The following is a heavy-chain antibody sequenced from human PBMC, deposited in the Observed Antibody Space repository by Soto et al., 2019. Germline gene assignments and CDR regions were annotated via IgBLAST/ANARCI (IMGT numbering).Heavy chain of an antibody. CDR1: GYTFTKHG. D-gene: IGHD3-10*01. V-gene: IGHV1-18*01. CDR2: ISGNNGDT. CDR3: ARDPRRMSNEFGAWFDS. J-gene: IGHJ5*01. Sequence: QVQLVQSGAEVKRPGASVQFSCTASGYTFTKHGITWVRQAPGQGLEWVGWISGNNGDTNYAQKFQGRVTITSDTATMTAYMELMSLRSDDAAVYYCARDPRRMSNEFGAWFDSWGQGPMVTVAS.